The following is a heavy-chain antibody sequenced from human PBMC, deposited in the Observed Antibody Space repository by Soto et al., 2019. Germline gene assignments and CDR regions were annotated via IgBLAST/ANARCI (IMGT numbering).Heavy chain of an antibody. D-gene: IGHD2-2*02. J-gene: IGHJ4*02. CDR1: GYTFTSYD. Sequence: QVQLVQSGAEVKKPGASVKVSCKASGYTFTSYDINWVRQATGQRLEWMGWMNPNSGNTGYAQKFQGRVTMTRNTSISTANMELSSLRSEDTAVYYCARGGKRSCSSTSCYRIDYWGQGTLVTVSS. CDR2: MNPNSGNT. V-gene: IGHV1-8*01. CDR3: ARGGKRSCSSTSCYRIDY.